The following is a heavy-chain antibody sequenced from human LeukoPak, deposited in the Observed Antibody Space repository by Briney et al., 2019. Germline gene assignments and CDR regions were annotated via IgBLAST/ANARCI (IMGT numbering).Heavy chain of an antibody. V-gene: IGHV3-30*04. J-gene: IGHJ4*02. CDR1: GFTFSSYA. Sequence: GGSLRLSCAASGFTFSSYAMHWVRQAPGKGLEWVAVISYDGSNKYYADSVKGRFTISRDNSKNTLYLQMNSLRAEDTAVYYCARDQYYYGSGSYYPIDYWGQGTLVTVSS. D-gene: IGHD3-10*01. CDR2: ISYDGSNK. CDR3: ARDQYYYGSGSYYPIDY.